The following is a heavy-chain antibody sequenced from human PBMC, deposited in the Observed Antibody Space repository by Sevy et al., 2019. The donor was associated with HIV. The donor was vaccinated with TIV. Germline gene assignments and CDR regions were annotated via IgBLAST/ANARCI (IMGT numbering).Heavy chain of an antibody. J-gene: IGHJ5*02. CDR2: ISSSGSTI. D-gene: IGHD3-10*01. CDR1: GFTFSDYY. CDR3: ARDQEDIIRGWFDP. V-gene: IGHV3-11*01. Sequence: GGSLRLSCAASGFTFSDYYMSWIRQAPGKGLEWVSYISSSGSTIYYADSVKGRFTISSDNAKNSLYLQMNSLRAEDTAVYYCARDQEDIIRGWFDPWGQGTLVTVSS.